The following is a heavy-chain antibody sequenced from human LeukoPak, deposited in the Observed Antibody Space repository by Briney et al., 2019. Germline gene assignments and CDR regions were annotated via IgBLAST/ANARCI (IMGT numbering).Heavy chain of an antibody. V-gene: IGHV3-23*01. CDR3: AKGVGTNKGGYYFDY. Sequence: GGSLRLSCAPSVFALSSFAMSWVRQAPPNARDWVSSISGRGGSTYHADSVKGRFTISRDSSKNTLYLQMNSLRAEDTAVYCCAKGVGTNKGGYYFDYWGQGTPVTVSS. CDR1: VFALSSFA. J-gene: IGHJ4*02. CDR2: ISGRGGST. D-gene: IGHD1-26*01.